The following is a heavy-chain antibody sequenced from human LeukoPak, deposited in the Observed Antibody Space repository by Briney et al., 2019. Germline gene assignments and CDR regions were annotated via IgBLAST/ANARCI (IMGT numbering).Heavy chain of an antibody. CDR2: ISSSSSYI. Sequence: GGSLRLSCAASGFIFSSYSMNWVRQAPGKGLEWVSSISSSSSYIYYADSVKGRFTISRDNAKNSLYLQMNSLRAEDTAVYYCARDTSCGDYAYDYWGQGTLVTVSS. CDR1: GFIFSSYS. D-gene: IGHD4-17*01. CDR3: ARDTSCGDYAYDY. V-gene: IGHV3-21*01. J-gene: IGHJ4*02.